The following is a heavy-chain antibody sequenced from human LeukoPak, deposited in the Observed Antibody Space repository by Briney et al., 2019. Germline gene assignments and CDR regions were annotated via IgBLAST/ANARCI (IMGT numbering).Heavy chain of an antibody. J-gene: IGHJ1*01. CDR1: GFTFSSYW. Sequence: GGSLRLSCAASGFTFSSYWMHWVRQAPGKGLVWVSRINTDGSITYYADSVKGRFTISRDNAKNSLYLQMNSLRAEDTAVYYCASIDDFWSGYYLVAEYFQHWGQGTLVTVSS. CDR2: INTDGSIT. V-gene: IGHV3-74*01. D-gene: IGHD3-3*01. CDR3: ASIDDFWSGYYLVAEYFQH.